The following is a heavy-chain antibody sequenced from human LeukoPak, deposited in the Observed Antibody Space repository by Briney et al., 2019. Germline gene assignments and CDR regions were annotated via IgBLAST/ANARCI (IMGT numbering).Heavy chain of an antibody. Sequence: ASVKVSCKASGYTFTGYYMHWVRPAPGQGLEWMGWINPNSGGTNYAQKFQGRVTMTRDTSISTAYMELSRLRSDDTAVYYCARDPVGYGDYGIDYWGQGTLVTVSS. CDR2: INPNSGGT. V-gene: IGHV1-2*02. J-gene: IGHJ4*02. CDR3: ARDPVGYGDYGIDY. CDR1: GYTFTGYY. D-gene: IGHD4-17*01.